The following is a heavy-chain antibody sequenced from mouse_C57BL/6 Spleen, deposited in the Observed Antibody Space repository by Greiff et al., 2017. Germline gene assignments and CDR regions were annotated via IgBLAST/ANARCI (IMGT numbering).Heavy chain of an antibody. CDR1: GYTFTDYY. CDR3: ARDGSSQFAY. D-gene: IGHD1-1*01. V-gene: IGHV1-26*01. Sequence: EVQLQQSGPELVKPGASVKISCKASGYTFTDYYMNWVKQSHGKSLEWIGDINPNNGGTSYNQKFKGKATLTVDKSSSTAYMELRSLTSEDSAVYYCARDGSSQFAYWGQGTLVTVSA. CDR2: INPNNGGT. J-gene: IGHJ3*01.